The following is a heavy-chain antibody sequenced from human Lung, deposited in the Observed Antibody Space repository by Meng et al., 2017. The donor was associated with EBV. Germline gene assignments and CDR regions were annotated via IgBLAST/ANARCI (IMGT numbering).Heavy chain of an antibody. J-gene: IGHJ4*02. CDR1: GFTFTNYH. CDR2: IGPSGSAK. V-gene: IGHV3-11*01. Sequence: QVQLVESGGGLVKPGGSLRLSCAASGFTFTNYHMTWVRQTPGKGLEWVSYIGPSGSAKFYADSVKGRFTISRDDAENSLYLQMNSLRVEDTAIYYCARAVGLDNWGQGTLVTSPQ. CDR3: ARAVGLDN.